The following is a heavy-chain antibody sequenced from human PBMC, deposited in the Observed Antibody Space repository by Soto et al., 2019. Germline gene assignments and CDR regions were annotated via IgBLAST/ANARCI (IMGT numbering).Heavy chain of an antibody. CDR1: GFTFSSYA. D-gene: IGHD2-15*01. J-gene: IGHJ6*02. CDR3: ARDHYHNGVVVVAATLRRGMDV. Sequence: GGSLRLSCAASGFTFSSYAMHWVRQAPGKRLEYVSAISSNGGSTYYANSVKGRFTISRDNAKNSLYLQMNSLRAEDTAVYYCARDHYHNGVVVVAATLRRGMDVWGQGTTVTVS. CDR2: ISSNGGST. V-gene: IGHV3-64*04.